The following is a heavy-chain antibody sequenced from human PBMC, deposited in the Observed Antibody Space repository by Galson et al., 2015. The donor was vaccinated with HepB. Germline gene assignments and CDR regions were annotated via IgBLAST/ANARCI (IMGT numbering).Heavy chain of an antibody. CDR1: GYTFTSYG. CDR3: ARGGYSSSVYSKVFDY. J-gene: IGHJ4*02. Sequence: VSCKASGYTFTSYGISWVRQAPGQGLEWMGWISAYNGNTNYAQKLQGRVTMTTDTSTSTAYMELRSLRSDDTAVYYCARGGYSSSVYSKVFDYWGQGTLVTVSS. V-gene: IGHV1-18*01. D-gene: IGHD6-13*01. CDR2: ISAYNGNT.